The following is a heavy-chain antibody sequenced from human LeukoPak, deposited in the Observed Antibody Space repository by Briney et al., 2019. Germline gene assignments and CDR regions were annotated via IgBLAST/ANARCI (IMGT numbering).Heavy chain of an antibody. Sequence: PGGSLRLSCAASGFTVSSNYMSWVRQAPGKGLEWVSVIYSGGSTYYADSVKGRFTISRDNSKNTLYLQMNSLRAEDTAVYYCARDNPQHIVVLNAGYLDYWGQGTLVTVSS. CDR1: GFTVSSNY. CDR3: ARDNPQHIVVLNAGYLDY. D-gene: IGHD2-21*01. CDR2: IYSGGST. J-gene: IGHJ4*02. V-gene: IGHV3-53*01.